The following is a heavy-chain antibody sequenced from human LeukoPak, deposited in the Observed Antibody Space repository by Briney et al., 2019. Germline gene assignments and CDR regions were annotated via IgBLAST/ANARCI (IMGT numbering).Heavy chain of an antibody. CDR3: AKGRIVVVPAASWFDP. Sequence: GASLRLSCAASGFTFSSYAMSWVRQAPGKGLEWVSAISGSGGSTYYADSVKGRFTISRDNSKNTLYLQMNSLRAEDTAVYYCAKGRIVVVPAASWFDPWGQGTLVTVSS. CDR2: ISGSGGST. V-gene: IGHV3-23*01. CDR1: GFTFSSYA. D-gene: IGHD2-2*01. J-gene: IGHJ5*02.